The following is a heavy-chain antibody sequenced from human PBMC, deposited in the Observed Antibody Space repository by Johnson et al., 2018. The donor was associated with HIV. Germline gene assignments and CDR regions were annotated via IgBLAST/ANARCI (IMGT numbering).Heavy chain of an antibody. CDR1: GFTFDDYA. V-gene: IGHV3-9*01. CDR3: AKAIWGGGNLGMGAFDI. Sequence: EVQLVESGGGLVQPGRSLRLSCAASGFTFDDYAMHWVRQVPGKGLELVSGISWNSGSIGYADSVKGRFTISRDNAKNSLYLQMNSLRVEDTALYYCAKAIWGGGNLGMGAFDIWGQGTMVTVSS. CDR2: ISWNSGSI. D-gene: IGHD4-23*01. J-gene: IGHJ3*02.